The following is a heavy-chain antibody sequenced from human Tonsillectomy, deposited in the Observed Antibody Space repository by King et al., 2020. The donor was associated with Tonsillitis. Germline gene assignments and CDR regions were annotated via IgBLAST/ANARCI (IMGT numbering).Heavy chain of an antibody. V-gene: IGHV3-23*04. Sequence: VQLVESGGDLIQPGGSVRLSCAASGFTFSTYAMGWVRQAPGEGLEWVSAISGNGASTYYADSVKGRFTISRDNSKNTLYLQMNSLGAADTALYYCAKAADTSGYYYERYLDYWGQGTLVTVSS. CDR3: AKAADTSGYYYERYLDY. D-gene: IGHD3-22*01. J-gene: IGHJ4*02. CDR2: ISGNGAST. CDR1: GFTFSTYA.